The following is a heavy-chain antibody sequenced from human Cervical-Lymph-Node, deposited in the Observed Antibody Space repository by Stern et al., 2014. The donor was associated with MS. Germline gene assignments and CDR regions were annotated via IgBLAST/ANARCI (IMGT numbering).Heavy chain of an antibody. CDR1: GFTFSDYG. Sequence: EVQLVESGGGLVKPGGSLRLSCAASGFTFSDYGLQWVRQAPGKGLEWVSGISGSGASSYYADSVKGRFTISRDQSKSTVYLQMTSLTAADTATYYCAKVPNQGSSPAFVSFDHWGQGTLVTVSS. CDR3: AKVPNQGSSPAFVSFDH. V-gene: IGHV3-23*04. CDR2: ISGSGASS. J-gene: IGHJ4*02. D-gene: IGHD1-14*01.